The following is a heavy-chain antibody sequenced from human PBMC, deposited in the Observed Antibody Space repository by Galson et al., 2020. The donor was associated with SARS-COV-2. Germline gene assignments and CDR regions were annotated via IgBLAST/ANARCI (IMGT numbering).Heavy chain of an antibody. CDR1: GFTFSSYD. CDR2: IGTAGDT. V-gene: IGHV3-13*01. J-gene: IGHJ4*02. Sequence: GESLKISCAASGFTFSSYDMHWVRQATGKGLEWVSAIGTAGDTYYPGSVKGRFTISRENAKNSLYLQMNSLRAGDTAVYYCARGVASGWYYYFDYWGQGTLVTVSS. CDR3: ARGVASGWYYYFDY. D-gene: IGHD6-19*01.